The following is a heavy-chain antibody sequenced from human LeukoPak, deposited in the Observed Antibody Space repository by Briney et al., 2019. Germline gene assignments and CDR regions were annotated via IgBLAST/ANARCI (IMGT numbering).Heavy chain of an antibody. J-gene: IGHJ4*02. CDR3: ARDADTAMGYFDY. CDR2: ISYSGST. V-gene: IGHV4-39*07. Sequence: PSETLSLTCTVSGGSISSSNYYWGWIRQPPGKGLEWIGSISYSGSTYYNPSLKSRVTISVDTSKNQFSLKLSSVTAADTAVYYCARDADTAMGYFDYWGQGTLVTVSS. CDR1: GGSISSSNYY. D-gene: IGHD5-18*01.